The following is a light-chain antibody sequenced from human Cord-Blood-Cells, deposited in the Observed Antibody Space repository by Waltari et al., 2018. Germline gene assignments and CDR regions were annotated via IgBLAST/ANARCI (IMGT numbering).Light chain of an antibody. CDR3: QQYGSSPT. CDR2: GES. V-gene: IGKV3-20*01. Sequence: EIVLTQSPGTLSLSPGERATLSCRASQSVSSSYLAWYQQKPGQAPRLLIYGESSRATGIPDRFSGSGSGTEFTLTISRLEPEDFAVYYCQQYGSSPTFGQGTKVEIK. J-gene: IGKJ1*01. CDR1: QSVSSSY.